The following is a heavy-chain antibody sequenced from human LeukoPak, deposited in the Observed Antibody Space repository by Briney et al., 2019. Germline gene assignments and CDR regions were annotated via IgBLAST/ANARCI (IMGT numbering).Heavy chain of an antibody. J-gene: IGHJ4*02. CDR3: ARSTSVNYDSSGYSALDY. D-gene: IGHD3-22*01. CDR2: ISSSSSYI. CDR1: GFTFSSYN. V-gene: IGHV3-21*06. Sequence: GGSLRLSCAASGFTFSSYNTNWVRQAPGKGLEWVSSISSSSSYIYYVDSVKGRFTISRDNAKNSLYLQINSLRAEDTAVYYCARSTSVNYDSSGYSALDYWGQGTLVTVPS.